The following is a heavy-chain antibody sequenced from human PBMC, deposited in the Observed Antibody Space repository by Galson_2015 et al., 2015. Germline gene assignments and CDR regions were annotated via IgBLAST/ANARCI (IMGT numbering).Heavy chain of an antibody. CDR1: GFTFSSYA. D-gene: IGHD5-12*01. CDR3: ARAAVATFAFDI. J-gene: IGHJ3*02. V-gene: IGHV3-30-3*01. Sequence: SLRLSCAASGFTFSSYAMHWVRQAPGKGLEWVAVISYDGSNKCYADSVKGRFTISRDNSKNTLYLQMNSLRAEDTAVYYCARAAVATFAFDIWGQGTMVTVSS. CDR2: ISYDGSNK.